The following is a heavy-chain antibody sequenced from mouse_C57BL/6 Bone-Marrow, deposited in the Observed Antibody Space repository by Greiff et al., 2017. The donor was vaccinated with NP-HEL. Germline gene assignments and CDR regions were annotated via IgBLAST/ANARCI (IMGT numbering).Heavy chain of an antibody. CDR3: AREGKGWFAY. J-gene: IGHJ3*01. V-gene: IGHV1-66*01. Sequence: QVQLQQSGPELVKPGASVKISCKASGYSFTRYYIHWVKQRPGQGLEWIGWIYPGSGTTKYNEKFKGKATLTADTSSSTAYMQLSSLTSEDSAVYYCAREGKGWFAYWGQGTLVTVSA. CDR2: IYPGSGTT. D-gene: IGHD1-3*01. CDR1: GYSFTRYY.